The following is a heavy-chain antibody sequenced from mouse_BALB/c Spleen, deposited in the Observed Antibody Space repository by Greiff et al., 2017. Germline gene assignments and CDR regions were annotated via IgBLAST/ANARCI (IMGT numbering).Heavy chain of an antibody. J-gene: IGHJ2*01. V-gene: IGHV3-2*02. D-gene: IGHD2-2*01. Sequence: DVQLQESGPGLVKPSQSLSLTCTVTGYSITSDYAWNWIRQFPGNKLEWMGYISYSGSTSYNPSLKSRISITRDTSKNQFFLQLNSVTTEDTATYYCARRDYGYDGDFDCWGQGTTLTVSS. CDR1: GYSITSDYA. CDR3: ARRDYGYDGDFDC. CDR2: ISYSGST.